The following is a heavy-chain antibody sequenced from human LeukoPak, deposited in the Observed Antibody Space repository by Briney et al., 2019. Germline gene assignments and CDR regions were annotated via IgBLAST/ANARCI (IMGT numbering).Heavy chain of an antibody. CDR3: AKAFPLSGSGGYYVSNWFDP. Sequence: PGGSLRLSCAASGFSFSTYGMHWVRQAPGKGLEWVAIIWHDGDRKYYADSVKGRFTISRDNSKNMLYLEMNSLRADDTAVYYCAKAFPLSGSGGYYVSNWFDPWGQGTLVTVSS. CDR2: IWHDGDRK. CDR1: GFSFSTYG. J-gene: IGHJ5*02. V-gene: IGHV3-33*06. D-gene: IGHD3-10*01.